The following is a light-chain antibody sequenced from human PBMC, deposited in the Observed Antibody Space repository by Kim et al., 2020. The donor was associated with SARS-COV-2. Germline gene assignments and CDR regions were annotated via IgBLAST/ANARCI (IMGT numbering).Light chain of an antibody. Sequence: SSELTQDPVVSVALGQTVSITCQGDSLRSYYATWYQQKPRQAPVLVIYGRNTRPSGIPDRFSGSASGNTASLTISGTQAEDEADFYCQSRDSGGRVMFGGVTQLTVL. CDR2: GRN. CDR1: SLRSYY. J-gene: IGLJ3*02. V-gene: IGLV3-19*01. CDR3: QSRDSGGRVM.